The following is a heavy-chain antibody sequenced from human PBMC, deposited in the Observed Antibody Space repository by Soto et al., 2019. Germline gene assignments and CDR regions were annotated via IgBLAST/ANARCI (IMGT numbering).Heavy chain of an antibody. CDR1: GGSISSSSYY. CDR3: ARRRYYDFWSGYPTGRVDAFDI. J-gene: IGHJ3*02. Sequence: QLQLQESGPGLVKPSETLSLTCTVSGGSISSSSYYWGWIRQPPGKGLEWIGSIYYSGSTYYNPSLKSRVTLSVDTSKNQFSLKLSSVTAADTAVYYCARRRYYDFWSGYPTGRVDAFDIWGQGTMVTVSS. V-gene: IGHV4-39*01. CDR2: IYYSGST. D-gene: IGHD3-3*01.